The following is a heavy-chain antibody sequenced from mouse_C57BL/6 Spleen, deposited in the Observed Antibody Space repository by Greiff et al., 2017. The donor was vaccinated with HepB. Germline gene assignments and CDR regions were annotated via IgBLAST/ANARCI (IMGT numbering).Heavy chain of an antibody. V-gene: IGHV10-1*01. CDR3: VRQGGSVFDY. D-gene: IGHD1-1*01. Sequence: EVMLVESGGGLVQPKGSLKLSCAASGFSFNTYALNWVRQAPGKGLEWVARIRSKSNNYATYYAESVKDRFTISSDDSESMHYLQMNNLKTEDAAMYYCVRQGGSVFDYWGQGTTLTVSS. CDR1: GFSFNTYA. J-gene: IGHJ2*01. CDR2: IRSKSNNYAT.